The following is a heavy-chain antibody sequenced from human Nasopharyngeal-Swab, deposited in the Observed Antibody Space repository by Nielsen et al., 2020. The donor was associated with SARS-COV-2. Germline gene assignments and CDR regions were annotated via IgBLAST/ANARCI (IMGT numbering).Heavy chain of an antibody. CDR2: VNSDGSRP. CDR1: GFTFSNYW. J-gene: IGHJ4*02. CDR3: ARAGIAAAGTQDY. Sequence: GESLKISCAASGFTFSNYWMHWVRQAPGKGLEWVARVNSDGSRPSYADSVKGRVTLSRDNAKNTLFLQMHSLRAEDTAMYYCARAGIAAAGTQDYWGQGTLVTVSS. V-gene: IGHV3-74*01. D-gene: IGHD6-13*01.